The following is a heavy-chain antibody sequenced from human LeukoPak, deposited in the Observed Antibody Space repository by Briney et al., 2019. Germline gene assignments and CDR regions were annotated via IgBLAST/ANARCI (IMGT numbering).Heavy chain of an antibody. CDR1: GYTFTSYG. V-gene: IGHV1-18*01. J-gene: IGHJ4*02. D-gene: IGHD3-10*02. CDR3: ARVSSGTTCLDY. CDR2: ISAYNGNT. Sequence: ASMKVSCKASGYTFTSYGISWVRQAPGQGLEWMGWISAYNGNTNYAQKLQGRVTMTTDTSTSTAYMELRSLRSDDTAVYYCARVSSGTTCLDYWGQGTLVTVSS.